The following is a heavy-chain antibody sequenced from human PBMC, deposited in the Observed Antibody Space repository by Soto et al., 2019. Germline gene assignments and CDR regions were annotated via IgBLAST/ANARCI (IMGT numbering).Heavy chain of an antibody. V-gene: IGHV3-23*01. Sequence: GGSLRLSCAASGFTFSSYAMSWVRQAPGKGLEWVSAISGSGGSTYYADSVKGRFTISRDNSENTLYLQMNSLRAEDTAVYYCAKDHERFLEWLLYSARSAVLSGMDVWGQGTTVTVSS. CDR1: GFTFSSYA. J-gene: IGHJ6*02. CDR2: ISGSGGST. D-gene: IGHD3-3*01. CDR3: AKDHERFLEWLLYSARSAVLSGMDV.